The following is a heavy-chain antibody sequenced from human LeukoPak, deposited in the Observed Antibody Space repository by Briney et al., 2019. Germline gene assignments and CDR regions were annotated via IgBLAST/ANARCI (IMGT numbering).Heavy chain of an antibody. CDR3: AKDRPGEAWFDY. CDR1: GFTFSGHA. V-gene: IGHV3-23*01. D-gene: IGHD7-27*01. CDR2: ISTSGGSA. Sequence: GGSLRLSCAASGFTFSGHAMSWVRQAPGKGLEWVSGISTSGGSAYYGNSVKGRFAISRDNSKNMVYLQMNSLRAEDTAVYCCAKDRPGEAWFDYWGQGTLVTVSS. J-gene: IGHJ4*02.